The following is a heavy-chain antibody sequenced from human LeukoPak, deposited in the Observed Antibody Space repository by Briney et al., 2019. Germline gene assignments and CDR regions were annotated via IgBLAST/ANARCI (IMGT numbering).Heavy chain of an antibody. Sequence: GGSLKLSCAASGFIFSGSALHWVRQASGKGLEWVGRIRSKSNNYATAYAASVKGRFTISRDDSKNTAYLQMNSLKTEDTAVYYCTSPDRRYESEGYLNSSPDYWGQGTLVTVSS. CDR1: GFIFSGSA. CDR3: TSPDRRYESEGYLNSSPDY. J-gene: IGHJ4*02. D-gene: IGHD3-22*01. V-gene: IGHV3-73*01. CDR2: IRSKSNNYAT.